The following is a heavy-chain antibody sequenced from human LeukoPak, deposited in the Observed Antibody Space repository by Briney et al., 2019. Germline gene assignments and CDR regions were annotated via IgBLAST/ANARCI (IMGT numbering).Heavy chain of an antibody. J-gene: IGHJ4*02. CDR3: ARGGDSGYDYLDY. CDR2: IYHSGST. CDR1: GGSISSGGYS. D-gene: IGHD5-12*01. Sequence: PSETLSLTCAVSGGSISSGGYSWSWIRQPPGKGLEWIGYIYHSGSTYYNPSLKSRVTISVDRSKNQFSLKLSSVTAADTAVYYCARGGDSGYDYLDYWGQGTLVTVSS. V-gene: IGHV4-30-2*01.